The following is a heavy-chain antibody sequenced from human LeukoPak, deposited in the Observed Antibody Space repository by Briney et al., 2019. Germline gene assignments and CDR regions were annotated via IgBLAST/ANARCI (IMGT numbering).Heavy chain of an antibody. Sequence: PSETLSLTCAVSGGSISTNNWWSWVRQPPGKGLEWIGEIYHTGSTNYSPSLRSRVTISVDTSKNQFSLKLSSVTAADTAVYYCARSFRYYSNYPFDYWGQGTLVTVSS. V-gene: IGHV4-4*02. CDR3: ARSFRYYSNYPFDY. J-gene: IGHJ4*02. CDR1: GGSISTNNW. CDR2: IYHTGST. D-gene: IGHD4-11*01.